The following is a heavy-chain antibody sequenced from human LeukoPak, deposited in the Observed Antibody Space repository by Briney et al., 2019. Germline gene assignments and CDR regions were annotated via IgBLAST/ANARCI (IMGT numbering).Heavy chain of an antibody. CDR1: GGSISSYY. CDR3: ATVRFLEWLLSPPDAFDI. Sequence: PSETLSLTCTVSGGSISSYYWSWIRQPPGKGLEWIGYIYYSGSTNYNPSLKSRVTISVDTSKNQFSLKLSSVTAADTAVYYCATVRFLEWLLSPPDAFDIWGQGTMVTVSS. V-gene: IGHV4-59*12. CDR2: IYYSGST. D-gene: IGHD3-3*01. J-gene: IGHJ3*02.